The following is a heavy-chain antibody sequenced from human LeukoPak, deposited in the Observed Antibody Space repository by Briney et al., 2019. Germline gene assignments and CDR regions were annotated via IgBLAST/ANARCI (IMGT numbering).Heavy chain of an antibody. J-gene: IGHJ4*02. CDR1: GGSISSYY. D-gene: IGHD3-10*01. V-gene: IGHV4-39*01. Sequence: SETLSLTCTVSGGSISSYYWGWIRQPPGKGLEWIGSIYYSGSTYYNPSLKSRVTISVDTSKNQFSLKLSSVTAADTAVYYCARQVFTMVRGVIVPVGYFDYWGQGTLVTVSS. CDR2: IYYSGST. CDR3: ARQVFTMVRGVIVPVGYFDY.